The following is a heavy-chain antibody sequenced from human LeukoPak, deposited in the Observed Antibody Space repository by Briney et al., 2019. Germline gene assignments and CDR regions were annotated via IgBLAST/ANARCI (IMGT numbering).Heavy chain of an antibody. V-gene: IGHV1-46*01. J-gene: IGHJ4*02. CDR2: INPSGGST. Sequence: PWASVKVSCKASGYTFTSYYMHWVRQAPGQGLEWVGIINPSGGSTSYAQKFQGRVTMTRDTSTTTVYMELSSLRSEDTAVYYCARTMITFGGATDYWGQGTLVTVSS. CDR1: GYTFTSYY. CDR3: ARTMITFGGATDY. D-gene: IGHD3-16*01.